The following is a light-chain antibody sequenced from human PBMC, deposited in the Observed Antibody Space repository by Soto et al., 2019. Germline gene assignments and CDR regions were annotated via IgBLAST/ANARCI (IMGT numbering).Light chain of an antibody. J-gene: IGLJ3*02. CDR2: GNS. CDR1: SSNIGAGYN. V-gene: IGLV1-40*01. CDR3: QSYDSSLSGWV. Sequence: VLTQPPSVSGAPGQRVTISCTGSSSNIGAGYNVHWYQQLPGTAPKLLIYGNSNRPSGVPDRFSGSKSGTSASLAITGLQAEDEADYYCQSYDSSLSGWVFGGGTQLTVL.